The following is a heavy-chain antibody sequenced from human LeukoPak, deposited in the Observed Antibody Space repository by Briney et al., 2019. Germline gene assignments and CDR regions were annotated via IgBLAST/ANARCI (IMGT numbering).Heavy chain of an antibody. D-gene: IGHD6-25*01. J-gene: IGHJ5*02. CDR2: IYTSGST. V-gene: IGHV4-59*10. Sequence: PSETLSLTCAVYGGSFSGYYWRWIRQPPGKGLEWLGRIYTSGSTNYNPSLKSRVTISVDTSKNQFSLKLSSVTAADTAVYYCARVKQRGNWFDPWGQGTLVTVSS. CDR1: GGSFSGYY. CDR3: ARVKQRGNWFDP.